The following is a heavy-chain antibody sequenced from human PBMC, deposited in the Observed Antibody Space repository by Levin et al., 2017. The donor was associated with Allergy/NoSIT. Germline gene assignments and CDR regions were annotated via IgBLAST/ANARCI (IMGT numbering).Heavy chain of an antibody. CDR2: INTDGSST. V-gene: IGHV3-74*01. D-gene: IGHD2/OR15-2a*01. CDR3: ARGRYCDSVTCYNPGWLAP. J-gene: IGHJ5*02. Sequence: PGGSLRLSCAASGFTFSSFWMHWVRQAPGKGLVWVSRINTDGSSTIYADSVKGRFTISRDNAKSTLYLQMNSLRAEDTAVYYCARGRYCDSVTCYNPGWLAPWGQGSQVTVSS. CDR1: GFTFSSFW.